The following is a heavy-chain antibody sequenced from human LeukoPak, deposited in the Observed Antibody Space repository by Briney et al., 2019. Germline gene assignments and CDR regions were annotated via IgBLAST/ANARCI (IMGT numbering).Heavy chain of an antibody. CDR1: GYTFTSYG. J-gene: IGHJ6*02. CDR3: ARDGEIVVVPAAMPVYYYYGMDV. CDR2: ISAYNGNT. D-gene: IGHD2-2*01. Sequence: ASVKVSCKASGYTFTSYGISWVRQAPGQGLEWMGWISAYNGNTNYAQKLQGRVTMTTDTSTSTAYMELRSLRSDDTAVYYCARDGEIVVVPAAMPVYYYYGMDVWGQGTTVTVSS. V-gene: IGHV1-18*01.